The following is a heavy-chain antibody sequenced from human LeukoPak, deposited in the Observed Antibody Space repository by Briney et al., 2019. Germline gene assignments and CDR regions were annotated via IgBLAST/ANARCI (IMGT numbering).Heavy chain of an antibody. D-gene: IGHD3-22*01. CDR2: ISGSGGST. Sequence: PGGSLRLSCAASGFTFSSYAMSWVRQAPGKGLEWVSAISGSGGSTYYADSVKGRFTISRDNSKNTLYLQMNSLRAEDTAVYYCAKDSKLMYYYDSSGYGWLDYWGQGTLATVSS. V-gene: IGHV3-23*01. CDR3: AKDSKLMYYYDSSGYGWLDY. CDR1: GFTFSSYA. J-gene: IGHJ4*02.